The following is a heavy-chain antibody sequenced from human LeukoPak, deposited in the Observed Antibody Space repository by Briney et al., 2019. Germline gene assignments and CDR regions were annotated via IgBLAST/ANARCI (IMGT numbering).Heavy chain of an antibody. CDR2: IRESGSGT. J-gene: IGHJ4*02. D-gene: IGHD5-18*01. CDR1: GLTFSRYA. V-gene: IGHV3-23*01. CDR3: EKDIAQGYTFGSIEQDY. Sequence: GGSLRLSCADSGLTFSRYAMSWVRQAPGKGLEWVSAIRESGSGTYYAHSLKGRFTISRDNSKDTLSLQMNRLRAEDTAIYYCEKDIAQGYTFGSIEQDYWGQGTLVTVSS.